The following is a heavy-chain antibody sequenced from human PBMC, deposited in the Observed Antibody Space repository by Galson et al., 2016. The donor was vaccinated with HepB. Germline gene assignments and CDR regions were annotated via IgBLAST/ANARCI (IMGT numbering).Heavy chain of an antibody. CDR2: ISYDGNNK. J-gene: IGHJ6*03. CDR3: VRGDNPDYGDYASAYYYMDV. V-gene: IGHV3-30*03. Sequence: SLRLSCAASGFSFSRYGMHWVRQAPGKGLGWVAVISYDGNNKNYADAVKGRLTISRDSSNNTLFLQMNSLRTEDTAVYYCVRGDNPDYGDYASAYYYMDVWGKGTTVTVSS. CDR1: GFSFSRYG. D-gene: IGHD4-17*01.